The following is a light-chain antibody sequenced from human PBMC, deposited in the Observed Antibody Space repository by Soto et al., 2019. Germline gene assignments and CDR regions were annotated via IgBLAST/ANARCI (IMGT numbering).Light chain of an antibody. CDR2: DAS. CDR3: QQRATWVT. V-gene: IGKV3D-11*01. Sequence: EMVLTQSPATLFLSPGQRANLSCRASQGVSSNLAWYQQTPGQAPRLLMYDASNRATGIPARFGGSGSRADFNLTISSLEPEDFAVYYCQQRATWVTFRRGTKVDIK. CDR1: QGVSSN. J-gene: IGKJ4*01.